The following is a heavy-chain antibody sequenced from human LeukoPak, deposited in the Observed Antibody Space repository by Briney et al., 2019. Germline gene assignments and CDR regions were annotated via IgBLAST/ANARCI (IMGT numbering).Heavy chain of an antibody. CDR1: GFSFTNYG. CDR2: ITYDGYYK. Sequence: GGSLRLSCAAYGFSFTNYGMHWVRQAPGKGLEWVALITYDGYYKYYSDSVRGRFTISSDTSKNTLYLQMNSLRAEDTAVYYCARDLSPVVRASPMGYWGQGTLVTVSS. CDR3: ARDLSPVVRASPMGY. D-gene: IGHD3-10*01. V-gene: IGHV3-30*03. J-gene: IGHJ4*02.